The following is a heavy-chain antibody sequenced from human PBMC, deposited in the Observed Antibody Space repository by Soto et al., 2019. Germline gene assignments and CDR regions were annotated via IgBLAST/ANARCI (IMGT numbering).Heavy chain of an antibody. Sequence: QVQLQESGPGLVKPSETLSLTCAVYGGSISSNKWWSWVRQPPGKGLEWIGEIYHSGSTNYNPSLKNRVTISLDKSKNQFSLKLTSVTAADSAVYYCARDDHIVVVPTSLGAMDVWGQGTTVTVSS. CDR1: GGSISSNKW. CDR3: ARDDHIVVVPTSLGAMDV. CDR2: IYHSGST. V-gene: IGHV4-4*02. J-gene: IGHJ6*02. D-gene: IGHD2-2*01.